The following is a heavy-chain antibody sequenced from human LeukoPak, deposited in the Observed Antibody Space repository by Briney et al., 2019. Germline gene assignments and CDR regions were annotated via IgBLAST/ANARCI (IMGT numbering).Heavy chain of an antibody. Sequence: GGSLRLSCAASGFTFSSYWMHWVRQAPGKGLEWVSAISGSGGSTYYADSVKGRFTISRDNSKNTLYLQMNSLRAEDTAVYYCARCSGYGMDVWGQGTTVTVSS. CDR3: ARCSGYGMDV. CDR2: ISGSGGST. CDR1: GFTFSSYW. J-gene: IGHJ6*02. V-gene: IGHV3-23*01. D-gene: IGHD3-10*02.